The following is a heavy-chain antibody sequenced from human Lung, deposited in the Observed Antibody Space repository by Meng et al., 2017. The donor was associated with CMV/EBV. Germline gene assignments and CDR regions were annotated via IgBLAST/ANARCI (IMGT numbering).Heavy chain of an antibody. CDR1: RYTLTNFG. V-gene: IGHV1-18*01. D-gene: IGHD1-26*01. CDR2: INAYNGDT. CDR3: ARVEVGITSGDY. Sequence: LGQLGGGGRNAGASVKVSYKASRYTLTNFGNTWVRQAPGQGLEWMGWINAYNGDTNYAQTLQGRVTLTTDTSTSTAYMELRSLRSDDTAVYYCARVEVGITSGDYWGQGTLVTASS. J-gene: IGHJ4*02.